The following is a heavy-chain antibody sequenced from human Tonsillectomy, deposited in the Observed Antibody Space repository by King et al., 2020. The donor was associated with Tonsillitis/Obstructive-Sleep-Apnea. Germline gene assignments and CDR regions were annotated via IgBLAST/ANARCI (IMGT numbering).Heavy chain of an antibody. CDR3: AREXXDIVATIKFDX. CDR1: GYTFTSYG. J-gene: IGHJ4*02. Sequence: QLVQSGAEVKKPGASVKVSCKTSGYTFTSYGINWVRQAPGQGLEWMGWVSAYNGDTNYAQKLQGRVTMTTDTSTSTAYMELRSLRSDDTAVYYCAREXXDIVATIKFDXXGQGTLVTVSS. CDR2: VSAYNGDT. V-gene: IGHV1-18*01. D-gene: IGHD5-12*01.